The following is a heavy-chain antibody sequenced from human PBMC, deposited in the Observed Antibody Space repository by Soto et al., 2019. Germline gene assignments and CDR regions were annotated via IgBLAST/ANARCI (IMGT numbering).Heavy chain of an antibody. CDR2: IYYSGST. CDR1: GGSISSYY. CDR3: AREDYYFDY. J-gene: IGHJ4*02. Sequence: ETLSLTCTVSGGSISSYYWSWIRQPPGKGLEWIGYIYYSGSTNYNPSLKSRVTISVDTSKNQFSLKLSSVTAADTAVYYCAREDYYFDYWGQGTLVTVSS. V-gene: IGHV4-59*01.